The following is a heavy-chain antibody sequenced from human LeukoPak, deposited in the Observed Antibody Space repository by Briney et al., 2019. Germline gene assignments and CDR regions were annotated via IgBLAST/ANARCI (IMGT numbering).Heavy chain of an antibody. J-gene: IGHJ4*02. V-gene: IGHV4-39*07. CDR3: ARDHSAAGDDPFDY. D-gene: IGHD6-13*01. Sequence: SETLSLTCTVSGASVSSSSYYWGWIRQPPGKGLEWIGSIYYSGSTYYNPSLKSRVTISVDTSKNQFSLKLSSVTAADTAVYYCARDHSAAGDDPFDYWGQGTLVTVSS. CDR1: GASVSSSSYY. CDR2: IYYSGST.